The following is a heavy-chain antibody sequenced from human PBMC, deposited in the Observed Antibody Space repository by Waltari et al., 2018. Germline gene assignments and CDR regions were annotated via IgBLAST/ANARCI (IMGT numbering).Heavy chain of an antibody. V-gene: IGHV3-48*03. Sequence: EVPLVESGGGLVEPGGSLRLSCAASGFNFSNYEIHWVLQAPGKGLEWVSYISPSGTTIHYADSVEGRFTISRDNAKNSLYLQMNSLRAEDTAVYYCARIGVDFWSGHYYYYYDMDVWGQGTTVTVSS. CDR3: ARIGVDFWSGHYYYYYDMDV. CDR2: ISPSGTTI. D-gene: IGHD3-3*01. J-gene: IGHJ6*02. CDR1: GFNFSNYE.